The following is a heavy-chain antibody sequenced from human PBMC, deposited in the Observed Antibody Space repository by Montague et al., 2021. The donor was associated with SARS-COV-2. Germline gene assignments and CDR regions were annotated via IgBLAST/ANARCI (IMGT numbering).Heavy chain of an antibody. V-gene: IGHV6-1*01. D-gene: IGHD2-15*01. J-gene: IGHJ3*02. CDR2: TYYRSEWYH. CDR3: ARTTTRMLYPENAFDI. Sequence: CAISGDSVSSNTATWNWIRQSPSRGLEWLGRTYYRSEWYHDYAISLKSRITINPDTSKNQFSLQLSSVAPEDTAVFYCARTTTRMLYPENAFDIWGQGTRATVSS. CDR1: GDSVSSNTAT.